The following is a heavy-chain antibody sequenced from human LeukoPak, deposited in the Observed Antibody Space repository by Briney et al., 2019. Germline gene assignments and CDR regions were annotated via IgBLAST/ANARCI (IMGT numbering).Heavy chain of an antibody. D-gene: IGHD3-22*01. Sequence: SVKVSCKASGGTFSSYAISWVRQAPGQGLEWMGRIIPILGIANYAQKFQGRVTITADKSTSTAYMELSSLRSEDTAVYYCARATHSSGYYELGYYYYGMDVWGQGTTVTVSS. CDR2: IIPILGIA. CDR1: GGTFSSYA. J-gene: IGHJ6*02. CDR3: ARATHSSGYYELGYYYYGMDV. V-gene: IGHV1-69*04.